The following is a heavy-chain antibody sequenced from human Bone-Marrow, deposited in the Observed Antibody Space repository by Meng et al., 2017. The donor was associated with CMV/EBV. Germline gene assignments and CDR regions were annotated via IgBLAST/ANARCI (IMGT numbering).Heavy chain of an antibody. CDR3: ARDKSGAMDV. J-gene: IGHJ6*02. CDR2: ISSSGSTI. Sequence: GESLKISCAASGFTFSDYYMSWIRQAPGKGLEWVSYISSSGSTIYYADSVKGRFTISRDNAKNSAHLQMNNLRVEDTAVYYCARDKSGAMDVWGQGTPVTVSS. CDR1: GFTFSDYY. V-gene: IGHV3-11*04.